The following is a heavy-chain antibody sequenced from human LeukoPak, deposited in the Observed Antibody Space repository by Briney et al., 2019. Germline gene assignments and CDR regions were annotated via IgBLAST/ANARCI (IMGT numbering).Heavy chain of an antibody. Sequence: GGSLRLSCAASGFTFSTYAMSWVRQAPGKGLEWVANIKQDGSEKYYVDSVKGRFTISRDNADNSLYLQMNSLRAEDTAVYYCARGGQRFDYWGQGTLVTVSS. CDR2: IKQDGSEK. CDR3: ARGGQRFDY. V-gene: IGHV3-7*01. J-gene: IGHJ4*02. CDR1: GFTFSTYA. D-gene: IGHD1-1*01.